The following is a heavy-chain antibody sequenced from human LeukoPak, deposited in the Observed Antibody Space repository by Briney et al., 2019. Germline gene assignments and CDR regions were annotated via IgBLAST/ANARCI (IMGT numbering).Heavy chain of an antibody. CDR3: ARSRLAVAAPDY. V-gene: IGHV2-70*11. Sequence: SGPTLVNPTQPLTLTCTFSGFSLSTSGMCVSWIRQPPGKALEWLARIDWDDDKYYSTSLKTRLTISKDTSKNQVVLTMTNMEPVDTATYYCARSRLAVAAPDYWGQGTLVTVSS. J-gene: IGHJ4*02. CDR1: GFSLSTSGMC. D-gene: IGHD6-19*01. CDR2: IDWDDDK.